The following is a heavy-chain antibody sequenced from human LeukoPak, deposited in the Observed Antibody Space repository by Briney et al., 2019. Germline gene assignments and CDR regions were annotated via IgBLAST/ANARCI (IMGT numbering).Heavy chain of an antibody. CDR1: GFTFSSYG. CDR3: ARDPSYRGFDAFDI. V-gene: IGHV3-21*01. D-gene: IGHD1-26*01. Sequence: RGSLRLSCAASGFTFSSYGMSWVRQAPGKGLEWVSSITSSSRYIYYADSVKGRFTISRDNAKNSLYLQMNYLRAEDTAVYYCARDPSYRGFDAFDIWGQGTMVTVSS. J-gene: IGHJ3*02. CDR2: ITSSSRYI.